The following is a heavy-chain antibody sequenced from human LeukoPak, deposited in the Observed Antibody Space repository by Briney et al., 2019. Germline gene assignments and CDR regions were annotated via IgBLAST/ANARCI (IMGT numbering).Heavy chain of an antibody. CDR2: INPSGGSV. CDR3: ARNMVRARNWFDP. V-gene: IGHV1-46*01. J-gene: IGHJ5*02. D-gene: IGHD3-10*01. CDR1: GDTFSSYY. Sequence: AASVKVSCKASGDTFSSYYMHWVRQAPGQGLEWMGIINPSGGSVTYAQMFQGRVTMTGDMSTSTVYMELSSLRSDDTAVYYCARNMVRARNWFDPWGQGTLVTVSS.